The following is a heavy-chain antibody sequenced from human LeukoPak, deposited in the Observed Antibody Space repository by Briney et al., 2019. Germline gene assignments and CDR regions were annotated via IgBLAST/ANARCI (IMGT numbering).Heavy chain of an antibody. J-gene: IGHJ4*02. CDR2: IYPADSDT. D-gene: IGHD6-13*01. Sequence: GESLKISCKGSGYSFTSYWIGWVRQMPGKGLEWMGIIYPADSDTRYSPSFQGRVTISADRSISTAYLQWSSLKASDTAMYYCARPYNSWPGSFDYWGQGTLVTVSS. V-gene: IGHV5-51*01. CDR3: ARPYNSWPGSFDY. CDR1: GYSFTSYW.